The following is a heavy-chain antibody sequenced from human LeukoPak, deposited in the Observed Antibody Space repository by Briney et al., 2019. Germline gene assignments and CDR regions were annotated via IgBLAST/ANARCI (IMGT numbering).Heavy chain of an antibody. CDR3: AKDIIPRPPLLWFGDSPPGFDY. CDR1: GFTFDDYA. V-gene: IGHV3-9*01. J-gene: IGHJ4*02. Sequence: GRSLRLSCASSGFTFDDYAMHWVRQAPGKGREWVSGISWNSGSIGYADSVKGRFTISRDNAKNSLYLQMNSLRAEDTALYYCAKDIIPRPPLLWFGDSPPGFDYWGQGTLVTVSS. CDR2: ISWNSGSI. D-gene: IGHD3-10*01.